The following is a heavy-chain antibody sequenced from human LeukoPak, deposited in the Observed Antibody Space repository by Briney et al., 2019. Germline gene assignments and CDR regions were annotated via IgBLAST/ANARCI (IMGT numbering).Heavy chain of an antibody. CDR1: GFTFSTYA. Sequence: GGSLRLSCAASGFTFSTYAMSWVRQAPGKGREGVSSLGGTSGYTYYADSVKGRFTVSRDNSKSTLYLQMNSLRAEDTALYYCAKVPSGCYACDFDYWGQGTLVTVSS. CDR3: AKVPSGCYACDFDY. CDR2: LGGTSGYT. V-gene: IGHV3-23*01. J-gene: IGHJ4*02. D-gene: IGHD2-2*01.